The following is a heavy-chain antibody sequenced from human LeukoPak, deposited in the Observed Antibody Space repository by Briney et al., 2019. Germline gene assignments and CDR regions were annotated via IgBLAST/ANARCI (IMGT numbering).Heavy chain of an antibody. CDR3: ARLRWQLVGPYFDY. D-gene: IGHD1-26*01. CDR1: GDSISTYY. CDR2: IYSSGNT. Sequence: SETLSLTCSFSGDSISTYYWSWIRQSPGKGLEWIGHIYSSGNTDYNSSLKSRVTISVDTSKSQFSLRLRSVTATDTAVYYCARLRWQLVGPYFDYWGQGILVTVSS. J-gene: IGHJ4*02. V-gene: IGHV4-59*01.